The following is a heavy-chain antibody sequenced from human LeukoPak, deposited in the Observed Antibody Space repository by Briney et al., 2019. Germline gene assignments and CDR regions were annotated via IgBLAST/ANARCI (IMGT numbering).Heavy chain of an antibody. D-gene: IGHD6-19*01. V-gene: IGHV3-7*01. CDR2: IKQDGSEK. Sequence: GGSLRLSCAASGFTFSSYAMSWVRQAPGKGLEWVANIKQDGSEKYYVDSVKGRFTISRDNAKNSLYLQMNSLRAEDTAVYYCARGISGWYPDYWGQGTLVTVSS. CDR1: GFTFSSYA. CDR3: ARGISGWYPDY. J-gene: IGHJ4*02.